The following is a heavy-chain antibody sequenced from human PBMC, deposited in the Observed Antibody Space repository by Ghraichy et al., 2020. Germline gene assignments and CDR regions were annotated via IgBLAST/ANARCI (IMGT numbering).Heavy chain of an antibody. CDR3: ARGSCLSHSCREVSFAMDV. Sequence: ASVKVSCKTSGYTFTGHYMHWVRQAPGQGPEWLGWIDPKTGDTDKTQKLQGRVSLTRDTSINTAYMDLSGLTSDDSAVYYCARGSCLSHSCREVSFAMDVWGQGTTVTVSS. CDR2: IDPKTGDT. V-gene: IGHV1-2*02. J-gene: IGHJ6*02. D-gene: IGHD1-26*01. CDR1: GYTFTGHY.